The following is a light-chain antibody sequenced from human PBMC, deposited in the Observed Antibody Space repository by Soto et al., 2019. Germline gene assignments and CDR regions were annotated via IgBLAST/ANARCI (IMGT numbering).Light chain of an antibody. CDR3: QRYDIAPWA. CDR1: QAIKTC. J-gene: IGKJ1*01. Sequence: DFRMTQSPSSLSASVGDRVTVTYRTSQAIKTCLAWYQQKPGKVPTLLIYAASTLQSGVPSRFSGSGSETDFTLTISNLQPEDVATYYCQRYDIAPWAFGPGTKVEIK. V-gene: IGKV1-27*01. CDR2: AAS.